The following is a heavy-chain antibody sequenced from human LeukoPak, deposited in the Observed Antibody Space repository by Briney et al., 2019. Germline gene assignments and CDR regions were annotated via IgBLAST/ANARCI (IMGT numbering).Heavy chain of an antibody. CDR3: ARVLISAFDI. CDR1: GGSISSHY. CDR2: TYYSGST. Sequence: SETLSLTCTVSGGSISSHYWSWIRQPPGKGLEWIGYTYYSGSTNYNPSLKSRVTISVDTSKNQFSLKLSSVTAADTAVFYCARVLISAFDIWGQGTMVTVSS. J-gene: IGHJ3*02. V-gene: IGHV4-59*11.